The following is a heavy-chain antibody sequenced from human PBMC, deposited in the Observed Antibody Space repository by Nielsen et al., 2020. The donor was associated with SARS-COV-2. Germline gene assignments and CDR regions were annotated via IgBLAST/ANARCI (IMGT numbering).Heavy chain of an antibody. Sequence: GGSLRLSCTASGFTFGDYAMSWFRQAPGKGLEWVAVISYDGSNKYYADSVKGRFTISRDNSKNTLYLQMNSLRAEDTAVYYCAKDGGLYCSSTSCYSPYYYYYGMDVWGQGTTVTVSS. CDR1: GFTFGDYA. V-gene: IGHV3-30*04. CDR3: AKDGGLYCSSTSCYSPYYYYYGMDV. J-gene: IGHJ6*02. CDR2: ISYDGSNK. D-gene: IGHD2-2*01.